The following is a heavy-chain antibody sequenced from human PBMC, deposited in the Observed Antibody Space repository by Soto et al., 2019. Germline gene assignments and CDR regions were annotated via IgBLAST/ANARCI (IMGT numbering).Heavy chain of an antibody. Sequence: GGSLRLSCEASGFMFVDYAMYWVRQAPGKGLEWVSGISWNSNSIVYADSVKGRFTISRDNAKNSLYLQMNSLKPEDTALYYCANSQSIASRPSDSWGQGTLVTVSA. V-gene: IGHV3-9*01. J-gene: IGHJ4*02. D-gene: IGHD6-6*01. CDR3: ANSQSIASRPSDS. CDR1: GFMFVDYA. CDR2: ISWNSNSI.